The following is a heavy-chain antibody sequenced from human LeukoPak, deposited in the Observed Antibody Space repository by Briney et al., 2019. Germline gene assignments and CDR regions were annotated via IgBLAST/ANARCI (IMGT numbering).Heavy chain of an antibody. Sequence: GASVTVSCMASGYTFTGYYMHWVRQAPGQGLEWMGWINPNSGGTNYAQKFQGRVTMTRDTSISTAYMELSRLRSDDTAVYYCARDLTDRTNWFDPWGQGTLVTVSS. CDR3: ARDLTDRTNWFDP. J-gene: IGHJ5*02. CDR2: INPNSGGT. D-gene: IGHD2-21*02. V-gene: IGHV1-2*02. CDR1: GYTFTGYY.